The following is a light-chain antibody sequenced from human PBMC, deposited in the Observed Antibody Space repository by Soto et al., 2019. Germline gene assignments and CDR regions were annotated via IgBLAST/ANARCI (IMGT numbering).Light chain of an antibody. CDR1: QSVTTY. CDR3: QQRSNWPPSIT. J-gene: IGKJ5*01. V-gene: IGKV3-11*01. CDR2: DAS. Sequence: EIVLTQSPATLSLSPGERANISFRAIQSVTTYLAWYQQKPGQAPRLLIYDASDRATGIPARFSGSGSGTDFTLTISSLEPEDFAVYYCQQRSNWPPSITFGQGTRLEIK.